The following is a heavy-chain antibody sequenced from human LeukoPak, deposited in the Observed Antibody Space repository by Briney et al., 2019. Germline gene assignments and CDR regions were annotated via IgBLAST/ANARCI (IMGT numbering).Heavy chain of an antibody. D-gene: IGHD3-22*01. Sequence: PSETLSLTCTVSGGSISSGGYYWSWIRQHPGKGLEWIGYIYYSGSTYYNPSLRSRVTISVDTSKNQFSLNLNSVSAADTAVYYCASGYGSGWFDAWGQGTLVTVSS. CDR3: ASGYGSGWFDA. J-gene: IGHJ5*02. CDR2: IYYSGST. V-gene: IGHV4-31*03. CDR1: GGSISSGGYY.